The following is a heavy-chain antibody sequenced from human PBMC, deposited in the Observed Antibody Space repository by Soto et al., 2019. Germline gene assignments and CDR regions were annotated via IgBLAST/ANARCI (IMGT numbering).Heavy chain of an antibody. CDR3: ASLLTEGVTYRKDAFDI. J-gene: IGHJ3*02. D-gene: IGHD2-21*02. CDR1: GYTFSNYV. CDR2: ISAYSGNT. V-gene: IGHV1-18*04. Sequence: EAPVNLSRTAAGYTFSNYVINCVRQAPGQGLEWMGWISAYSGNTFFAQNVQGRVTLTTDTFTSTAYMEVRSLRSDDTAIYYCASLLTEGVTYRKDAFDIWGHGTKVPVSS.